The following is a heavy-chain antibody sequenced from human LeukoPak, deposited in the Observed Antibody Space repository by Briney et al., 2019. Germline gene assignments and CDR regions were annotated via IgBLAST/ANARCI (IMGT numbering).Heavy chain of an antibody. CDR3: VKDRVSGVVVVAATLHY. D-gene: IGHD2-15*01. V-gene: IGHV3-64D*06. CDR1: GFTFSSHG. CDR2: ISSNGGST. J-gene: IGHJ4*02. Sequence: GSLRLSCSASGFTFSSHGMHWGRQAPGKGLEYVLTISSNGGSTYYADSVKGRFTISRDNSKNTLYLQMSSLRAEDTAVYYCVKDRVSGVVVVAATLHYWGQGTLVTVSS.